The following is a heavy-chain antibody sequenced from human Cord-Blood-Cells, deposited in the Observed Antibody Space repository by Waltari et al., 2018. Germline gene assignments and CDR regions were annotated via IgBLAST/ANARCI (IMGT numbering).Heavy chain of an antibody. CDR2: FDPEDCET. Sequence: QVQLVQSGAEVKKPGASATVSCKVSGYTLTELSMHCVRQAPGKGLEWMGGFDPEDCETIYAQKFQGRVTMTEDTSTDTSYSELSSLRSEDTAVYYCATVPRSGTRPDYWGQGTLVTVSS. CDR1: GYTLTELS. D-gene: IGHD1-26*01. CDR3: ATVPRSGTRPDY. J-gene: IGHJ4*02. V-gene: IGHV1-24*01.